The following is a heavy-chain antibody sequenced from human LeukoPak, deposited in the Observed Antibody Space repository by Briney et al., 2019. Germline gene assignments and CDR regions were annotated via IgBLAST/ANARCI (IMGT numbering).Heavy chain of an antibody. D-gene: IGHD3-10*01. CDR2: IYHSGST. Sequence: SGTLSLTCAVSGGSISSNNWWSWVRQPPGKGLEWIGEIYHSGSTDYNPSLESRVTISLDKSKNQFSLKLSSVTAADTAVYYCARGFYGSGSYSSPGFHAFDIWGQGTMVTVSS. V-gene: IGHV4-4*02. J-gene: IGHJ3*02. CDR3: ARGFYGSGSYSSPGFHAFDI. CDR1: GGSISSNNW.